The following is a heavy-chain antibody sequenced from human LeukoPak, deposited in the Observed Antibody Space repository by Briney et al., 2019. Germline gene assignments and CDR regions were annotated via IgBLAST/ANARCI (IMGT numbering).Heavy chain of an antibody. CDR2: IYYSGST. CDR1: GGSISSYY. J-gene: IGHJ4*02. Sequence: PSETLSLTCTVSGGSISSYYWSWIRQPPGKGLEWIGYIYYSGSTNYNPSLKSRVTISVDTSKSQFSLKLSPVTAADTAVYYCARHQRGSYYYFDYWGQGTLVTVSS. V-gene: IGHV4-59*08. CDR3: ARHQRGSYYYFDY. D-gene: IGHD1-26*01.